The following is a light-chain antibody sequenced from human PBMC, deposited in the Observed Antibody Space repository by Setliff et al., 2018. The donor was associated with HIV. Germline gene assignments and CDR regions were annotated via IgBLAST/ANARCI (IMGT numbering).Light chain of an antibody. Sequence: QSVLTQPPSASGTPGQRVTISCSGTNSNIGSNAVNWYQQPPGTAPKLLIYTNYQRPSGVPDRFSGSKSGTSASLAISGLQSEDEADYYCAAWDASLIRYVFGTGTKV. CDR2: TNY. V-gene: IGLV1-44*01. J-gene: IGLJ1*01. CDR3: AAWDASLIRYV. CDR1: NSNIGSNA.